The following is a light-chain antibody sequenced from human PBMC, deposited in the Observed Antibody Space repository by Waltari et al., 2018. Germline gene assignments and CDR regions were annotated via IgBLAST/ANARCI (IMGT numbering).Light chain of an antibody. CDR1: QSLSVAY. Sequence: VLTPPPCTLSPSAGDTATISCRASQSLSVAYLAWYQHRSGQAPRLLIYGAYYRATGIPDRFSGSGSGTDFTLTITRLEPDDFAVYYCQQYDTSPGTFGQGTNLEI. J-gene: IGKJ2*01. V-gene: IGKV3-20*01. CDR2: GAY. CDR3: QQYDTSPGT.